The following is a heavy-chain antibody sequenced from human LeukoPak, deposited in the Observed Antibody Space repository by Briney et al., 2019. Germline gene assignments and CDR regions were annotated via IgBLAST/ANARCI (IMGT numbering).Heavy chain of an antibody. CDR3: ARLRIRERRFGELDIDY. D-gene: IGHD3-10*01. J-gene: IGHJ4*02. CDR2: IWYDGSNK. Sequence: RSGGSLRLSCAASGFTFSSYGMHWVRQAPGKGLEWVAVIWYDGSNKYYADSVKGRFTISRDNSKNTLYLQMNSLRAEDTAVYYCARLRIRERRFGELDIDYWGQGTLVTVSS. V-gene: IGHV3-33*01. CDR1: GFTFSSYG.